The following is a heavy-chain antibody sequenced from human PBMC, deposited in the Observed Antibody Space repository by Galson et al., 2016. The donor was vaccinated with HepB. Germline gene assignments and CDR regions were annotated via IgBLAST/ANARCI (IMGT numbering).Heavy chain of an antibody. Sequence: SVKVSCKASGYTFSAYGTTWVRQAPGQGLEWMGWISAYNGNTNYAQRFRGRVTMTTDTSTSTAYMELRSLRSDDTAVYYCARDPDCSGGNCYFDSWGRGTLVTVSS. J-gene: IGHJ4*03. CDR2: ISAYNGNT. V-gene: IGHV1-18*01. CDR1: GYTFSAYG. D-gene: IGHD2-15*01. CDR3: ARDPDCSGGNCYFDS.